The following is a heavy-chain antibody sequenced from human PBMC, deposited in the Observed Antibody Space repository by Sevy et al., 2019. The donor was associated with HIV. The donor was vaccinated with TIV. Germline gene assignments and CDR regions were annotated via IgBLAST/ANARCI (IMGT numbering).Heavy chain of an antibody. V-gene: IGHV3-23*01. CDR2: ISGSGGST. D-gene: IGHD3-22*01. J-gene: IGHJ6*02. CDR1: GFTFSSYA. Sequence: GGSLRLSCAASGFTFSSYAMSWVRQAPGKGLEWVSAISGSGGSTHYADSVKGRFTISRDNSKNTLYLQMNSLRAEDTAVYYCAKDLVGGGRNYYDSSGYYGWDYYGMDVWGQGTTVTVSS. CDR3: AKDLVGGGRNYYDSSGYYGWDYYGMDV.